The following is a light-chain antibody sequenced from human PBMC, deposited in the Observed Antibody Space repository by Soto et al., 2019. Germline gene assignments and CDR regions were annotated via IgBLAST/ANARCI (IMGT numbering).Light chain of an antibody. V-gene: IGKV3-15*01. CDR1: QSVSSN. Sequence: EIVMTQSPATLSLSPGERATLSCRASQSVSSNLAWYQQKPGQAPSLLIYGASTRATGIPARFSSRGSGKVSTLIISRLQSEDFAVYYCQQYNNWSFTFGPGTKVDIK. CDR2: GAS. CDR3: QQYNNWSFT. J-gene: IGKJ3*01.